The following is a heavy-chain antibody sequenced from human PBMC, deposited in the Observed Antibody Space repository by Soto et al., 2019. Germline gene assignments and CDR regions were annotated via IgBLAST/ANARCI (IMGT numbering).Heavy chain of an antibody. V-gene: IGHV4-39*01. D-gene: IGHD6-13*01. J-gene: IGHJ5*02. CDR2: IYYSGST. CDR1: GGSISSSSYY. Sequence: PSETLSLTCTVSGGSISSSSYYWGWIRHPPGKGLEWIGGIYYSGSTYSNPSLKSRVTISVDTAKNQFSLTLSSVTAADTAVYYCARQKPLYSSSWYRTSYNWFDPWGQGTPVTVSS. CDR3: ARQKPLYSSSWYRTSYNWFDP.